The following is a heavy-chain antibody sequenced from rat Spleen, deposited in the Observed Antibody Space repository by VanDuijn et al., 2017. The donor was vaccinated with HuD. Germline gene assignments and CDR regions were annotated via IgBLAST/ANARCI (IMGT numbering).Heavy chain of an antibody. CDR3: ARQRFDGSPYWFFDF. D-gene: IGHD1-3*01. Sequence: EVQLVESDGGLVQPGRSLKLSCAASGFTFSDYYMAWVRQAPKKGLEWVASISYEGSAPYYGDSVTGRFTISRDNAKSTLYLQMNSLRSEDTATYYCARQRFDGSPYWFFDFWGQGTLVTVSS. CDR1: GFTFSDYY. CDR2: ISYEGSAP. V-gene: IGHV5-22*01. J-gene: IGHJ3*01.